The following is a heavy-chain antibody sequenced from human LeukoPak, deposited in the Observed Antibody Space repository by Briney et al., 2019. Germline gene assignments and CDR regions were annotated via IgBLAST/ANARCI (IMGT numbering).Heavy chain of an antibody. J-gene: IGHJ6*03. V-gene: IGHV4-59*01. Sequence: SETLSLTCTVSGGSIGSYYWSWIRQPPGKGLEWIGYVYYSGSTNYNPSLKSRVTISVDTSKNQFSLKLSSVTAADTAVYYCARERWVSSGWYGEYYYYYMDVWGKGTTVTVSS. D-gene: IGHD6-19*01. CDR2: VYYSGST. CDR3: ARERWVSSGWYGEYYYYYMDV. CDR1: GGSIGSYY.